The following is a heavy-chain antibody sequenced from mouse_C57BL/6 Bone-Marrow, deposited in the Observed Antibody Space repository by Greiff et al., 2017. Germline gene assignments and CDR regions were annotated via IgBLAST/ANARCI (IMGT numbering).Heavy chain of an antibody. V-gene: IGHV2-6-1*01. Sequence: QVQLKESGPGLVAPSQSLSITCTVSGFSLTSYGVHWVRQPPGKGLEWLVVIWSDGSTTYNSALNSRLSISKDNSKSQVFLKMNSLQTDDTAMYYCARHAFSSLYAMDYWGQGTSVTVSS. CDR3: ARHAFSSLYAMDY. CDR2: IWSDGST. J-gene: IGHJ4*01. CDR1: GFSLTSYG. D-gene: IGHD1-1*01.